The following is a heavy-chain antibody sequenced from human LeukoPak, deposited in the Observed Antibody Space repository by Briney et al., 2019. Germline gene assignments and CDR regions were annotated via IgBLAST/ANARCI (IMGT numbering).Heavy chain of an antibody. CDR3: ARDGRGYSYVTYYYYGMDV. CDR1: GGSISSYY. V-gene: IGHV4-59*01. CDR2: IYYSGST. Sequence: SSETLSLTCTVSGGSISSYYWSWIRQPPGKGLEWIGYIYYSGSTNYNPSLKSRVTISVDTSKNQFSLKLGSVTAADTAVYYCARDGRGYSYVTYYYYGMDVWGQGTTVTVSS. D-gene: IGHD5-18*01. J-gene: IGHJ6*02.